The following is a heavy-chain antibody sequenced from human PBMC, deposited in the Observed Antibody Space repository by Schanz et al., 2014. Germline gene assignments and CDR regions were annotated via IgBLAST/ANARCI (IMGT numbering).Heavy chain of an antibody. CDR1: GYAFTTYG. J-gene: IGHJ4*02. Sequence: QVQLVQSGAEVKKPGASVRVSCKVSGYAFTTYGISWVRQAPGQGPEWMGWMQPDSGKTHYAEKFQGRVAMTRDVSISTAYMELSSLRSEDTAVYYCARGGYSSGWYDRDIAHFDSWGQGTLXTVSS. V-gene: IGHV1-8*02. CDR2: MQPDSGKT. CDR3: ARGGYSSGWYDRDIAHFDS. D-gene: IGHD6-19*01.